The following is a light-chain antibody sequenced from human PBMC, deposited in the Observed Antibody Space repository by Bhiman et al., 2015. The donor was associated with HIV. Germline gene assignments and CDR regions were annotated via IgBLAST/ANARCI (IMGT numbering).Light chain of an antibody. J-gene: IGLJ3*02. V-gene: IGLV1-44*01. CDR2: SNN. CDR1: SSNIGSNT. Sequence: SILTQPRSASGTPGQRVTISCSGSSSNIGSNTGNWYQQVPGTAPKLLIYSNNERPSQVPDRFSGSKSGNTASLTVTGLQAEDEADYYCNSFGDSLWAFGGGTKLTVL. CDR3: NSFGDSLWA.